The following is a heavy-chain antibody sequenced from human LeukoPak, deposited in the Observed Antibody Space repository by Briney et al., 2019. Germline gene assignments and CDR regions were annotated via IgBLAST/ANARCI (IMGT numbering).Heavy chain of an antibody. V-gene: IGHV1-69*13. Sequence: ASVKLSCKASGGTFSNYAISWVRQAPGHGLEWMGVFIPMFGTANYAQTFQGRLTISADDSTSTAYMELSSLKSEDTAVYYCARRFGDFWSGFDYWGQGTLVAVSS. J-gene: IGHJ4*02. CDR1: GGTFSNYA. D-gene: IGHD3-3*01. CDR2: FIPMFGTA. CDR3: ARRFGDFWSGFDY.